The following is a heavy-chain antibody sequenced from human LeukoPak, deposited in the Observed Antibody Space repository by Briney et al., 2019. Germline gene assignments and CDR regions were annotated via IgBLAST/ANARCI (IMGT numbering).Heavy chain of an antibody. D-gene: IGHD1-26*01. CDR2: INADGSTT. Sequence: PGGSLRLSCAASGFTFNNYWMHWVRQAPGKGLVWVSRINADGSTTSYADSVRGRFTISRDNAKNTLYLQMNSLRAEDTAVYYCARDLLGWELHYFDYWGQGTLVTVSS. J-gene: IGHJ4*02. CDR3: ARDLLGWELHYFDY. V-gene: IGHV3-74*01. CDR1: GFTFNNYW.